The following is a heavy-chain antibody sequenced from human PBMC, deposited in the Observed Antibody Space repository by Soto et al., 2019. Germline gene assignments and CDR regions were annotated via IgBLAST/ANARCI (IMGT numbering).Heavy chain of an antibody. CDR2: IYYDGST. CDR3: ARDQGFYAMAV. V-gene: IGHV4-31*03. CDR1: GASISSGGYY. J-gene: IGHJ6*02. Sequence: SETLSLTCTVSGASISSGGYYWGWIRQHPGKGLEWLGYIYYDGSTNYNPSLKSRITISLDTSKNQFSLNLNSVTAADTAMYYCARDQGFYAMAVWGQGTTVTVSS.